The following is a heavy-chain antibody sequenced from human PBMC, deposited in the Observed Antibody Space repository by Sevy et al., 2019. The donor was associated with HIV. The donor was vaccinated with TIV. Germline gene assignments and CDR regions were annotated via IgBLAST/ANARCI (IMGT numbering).Heavy chain of an antibody. CDR2: ISGSGSNT. J-gene: IGHJ4*02. Sequence: GGSLRLSCAASGFSFSTYAMTWVRQAPGKGLEWVSAISGSGSNTYNADSVKGRFTISRDNSENTLYLQMNSLRAEDTAVYYCAKEGPRYNYDSSGYFPSWGQGTLVTVSS. CDR1: GFSFSTYA. CDR3: AKEGPRYNYDSSGYFPS. D-gene: IGHD3-22*01. V-gene: IGHV3-23*01.